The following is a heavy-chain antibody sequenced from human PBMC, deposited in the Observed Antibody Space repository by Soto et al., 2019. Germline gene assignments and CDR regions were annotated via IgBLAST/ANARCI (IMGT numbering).Heavy chain of an antibody. CDR2: IISIFGTP. V-gene: IGHV1-69*12. Sequence: QVQLVQSGAELKKPGSSVKVSCRASGATFSISVFNWVRQAPGQGLEWMGGIISIFGTPNYSQKFQGRVTNTADESTSKGYMELNTLRSDDTAIYYCARDLGGGYEPGDYWGQGTQVTVSS. D-gene: IGHD5-12*01. CDR1: GATFSISV. CDR3: ARDLGGGYEPGDY. J-gene: IGHJ4*02.